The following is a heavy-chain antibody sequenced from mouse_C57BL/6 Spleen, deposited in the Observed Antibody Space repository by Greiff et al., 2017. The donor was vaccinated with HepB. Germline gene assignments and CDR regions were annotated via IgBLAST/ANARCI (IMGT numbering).Heavy chain of an antibody. CDR1: GYTFTSYW. CDR2: IDPSDSYT. V-gene: IGHV1-69*01. J-gene: IGHJ3*01. CDR3: ARDYYYGSSPFAY. Sequence: QVQLQQPGAELVMPGASVKLSCKASGYTFTSYWMHWVKQRPGQGLEWIGEIDPSDSYTNYNQKFKGKSTLTVDKSSSTAYMQLSSLTSEDSAVYYCARDYYYGSSPFAYWGQGTLVTVSA. D-gene: IGHD1-1*01.